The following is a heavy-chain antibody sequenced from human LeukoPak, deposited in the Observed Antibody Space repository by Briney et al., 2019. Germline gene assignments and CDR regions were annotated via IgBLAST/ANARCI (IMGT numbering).Heavy chain of an antibody. D-gene: IGHD5-18*01. V-gene: IGHV1-2*02. J-gene: IGHJ4*02. CDR2: IDPNSDNI. CDR1: GYTFTGCF. CDR3: ARSAYNYGYVYFDH. Sequence: ASVNVSCKSSGYTFTGCFIHYVRQAPGQGLEWMGWIDPNSDNIRYSETFKDRVTMTRDTSTNTAYMGLSWLRSDDTAVYYCARSAYNYGYVYFDHWGQGTLVIVSS.